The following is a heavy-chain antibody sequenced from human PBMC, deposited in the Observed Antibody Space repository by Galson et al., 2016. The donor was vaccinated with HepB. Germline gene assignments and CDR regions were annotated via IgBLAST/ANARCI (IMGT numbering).Heavy chain of an antibody. CDR1: GFTFNKYG. J-gene: IGHJ4*02. CDR3: AKRHEYCPPGWCFVDY. D-gene: IGHD2-8*02. V-gene: IGHV3-30*18. Sequence: SLRLSCAASGFTFNKYGMHWVRQAPGKGLEWVAADSVHGGRKFYAAAVKGRFTISRDSANNMLFLQMSSLSDDDTAVYYCAKRHEYCPPGWCFVDYWGQGTLVSVSS. CDR2: DSVHGGRK.